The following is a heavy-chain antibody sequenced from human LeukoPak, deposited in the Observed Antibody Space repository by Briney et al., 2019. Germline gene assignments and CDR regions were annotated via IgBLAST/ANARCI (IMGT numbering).Heavy chain of an antibody. CDR3: ARVGFGNTPHPIDY. D-gene: IGHD4-23*01. V-gene: IGHV4-31*03. CDR1: GGSISSGGHY. J-gene: IGHJ4*02. Sequence: SETLSLTCTVSGGSISSGGHYWSWIRQHPGKGLEWIAYISYSGSTYYNPSLKSRIIISVDTSKNRFSLKLSSVTAADTAVYYCARVGFGNTPHPIDYWGQGTLVTVSS. CDR2: ISYSGST.